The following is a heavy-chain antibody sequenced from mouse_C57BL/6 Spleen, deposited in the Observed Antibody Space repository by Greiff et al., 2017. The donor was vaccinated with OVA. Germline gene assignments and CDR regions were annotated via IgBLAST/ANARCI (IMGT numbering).Heavy chain of an antibody. CDR3: ARFITTAMDY. V-gene: IGHV1-26*01. CDR1: GYTFTDYY. D-gene: IGHD1-1*01. CDR2: INPNNGGT. J-gene: IGHJ4*01. Sequence: EVQLQQSGPELVKPGASVKISCKASGYTFTDYYMNWVKQSHGKSLEWIGDINPNNGGTSYNQKFKGKATLTVDKSSSTAYMELRSLTSEDSAVYYCARFITTAMDYWGQGTSVTVSS.